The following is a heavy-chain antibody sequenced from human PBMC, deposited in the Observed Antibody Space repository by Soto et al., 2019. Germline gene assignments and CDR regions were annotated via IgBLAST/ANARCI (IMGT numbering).Heavy chain of an antibody. J-gene: IGHJ4*02. CDR1: GFNFRAYS. CDR2: ISSTSTTL. V-gene: IGHV3-48*01. Sequence: GSLILSRVVSGFNFRAYSMNLVRQAPGKGLEWISYISSTSTTLYYADSVKGRFTISRDTDQKSLFLQMNSLRAEDTAVYYCVRDSGDYPDYWGQGTQVTVSS. CDR3: VRDSGDYPDY. D-gene: IGHD4-17*01.